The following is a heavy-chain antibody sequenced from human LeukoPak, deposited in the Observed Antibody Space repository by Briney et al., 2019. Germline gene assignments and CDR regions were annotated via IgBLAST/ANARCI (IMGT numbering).Heavy chain of an antibody. V-gene: IGHV3-64*01. CDR1: GFTFSSYA. CDR2: ISSNGGST. D-gene: IGHD3-10*01. Sequence: GGSLSLSCAASGFTFSSYAMHWVRQAPGKGLEYVSAISSNGGSTYYANSVKGRFTISRDNSKNTLYLQMGSLRAEDMAVYYCARAADYYGSGSYYNAVYYYGIDVWGQGTTVTVSS. J-gene: IGHJ6*02. CDR3: ARAADYYGSGSYYNAVYYYGIDV.